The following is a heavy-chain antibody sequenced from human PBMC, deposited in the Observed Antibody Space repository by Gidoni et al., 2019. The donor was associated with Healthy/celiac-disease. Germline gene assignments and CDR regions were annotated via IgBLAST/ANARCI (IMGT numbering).Heavy chain of an antibody. D-gene: IGHD3-3*01. J-gene: IGHJ6*02. V-gene: IGHV4-31*03. CDR3: ARERLPTEIFGVVMGRYGMDV. Sequence: QVQLQESGPGLVKPSQTLSLTCPVSGGSISSGGYYWSWIRQHPGKGLEWIGYIYYSGSTYYNPSLKSRVTISVDTSKNQFSLKLSSVTAADTAVYYCARERLPTEIFGVVMGRYGMDVWGQGTTVTVSS. CDR1: GGSISSGGYY. CDR2: IYYSGST.